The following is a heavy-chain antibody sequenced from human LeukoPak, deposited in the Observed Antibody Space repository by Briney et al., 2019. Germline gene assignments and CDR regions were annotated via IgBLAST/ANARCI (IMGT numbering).Heavy chain of an antibody. D-gene: IGHD3-16*02. CDR1: GYTFTSYA. J-gene: IGHJ4*02. Sequence: ASVKVSCKASGYTFTSYAIHWVRQAPGQRLEWMGWINPANGITKYSQKFQGRVTITSDTSASTAHVELSGLRSEDAAVYYCARLPGGLGRYYFEYWGQGTLVAVSS. CDR3: ARLPGGLGRYYFEY. CDR2: INPANGIT. V-gene: IGHV1-3*01.